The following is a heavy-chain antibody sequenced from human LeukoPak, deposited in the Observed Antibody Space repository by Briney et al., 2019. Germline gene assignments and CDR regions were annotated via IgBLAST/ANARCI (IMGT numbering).Heavy chain of an antibody. CDR1: GFTVSNNY. J-gene: IGHJ4*02. Sequence: PVGSLRLSCTVSGFTVSNNYMSCVRQAPGKGLEWVSVIYGGRNNTVYADSVKGRFTISRDNSRNTIYLQIDSLRAEDTATYYCAREFRQTYSSGWSLDYWGQGTLVTVSS. D-gene: IGHD6-19*01. CDR2: IYGGRNNT. V-gene: IGHV3-53*01. CDR3: AREFRQTYSSGWSLDY.